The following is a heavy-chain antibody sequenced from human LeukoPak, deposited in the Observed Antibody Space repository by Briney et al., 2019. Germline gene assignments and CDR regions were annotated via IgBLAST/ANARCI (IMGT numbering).Heavy chain of an antibody. Sequence: PSETLSLTCTVSGGSISSYYWSWIRQPPGKGLEWIGYIYYSGSTNYNPSLKSRVTISVDTSKNQFSLKLSSVTAADTAVYYCARDPRTVVPFDYWGQGTLVTVSS. CDR2: IYYSGST. CDR1: GGSISSYY. V-gene: IGHV4-59*12. J-gene: IGHJ4*02. CDR3: ARDPRTVVPFDY. D-gene: IGHD2-15*01.